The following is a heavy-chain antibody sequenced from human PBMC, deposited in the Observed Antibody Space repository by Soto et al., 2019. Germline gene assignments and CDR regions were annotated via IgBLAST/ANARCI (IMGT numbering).Heavy chain of an antibody. J-gene: IGHJ4*02. Sequence: EVQLVESGGGLVQPGGSLRLSCAASGFTFSNYWMHWVRQVPGKGLVWVSRIDSVGLSTTYADSVKGRFTISRDNAENTLYLQMNSLRAEDTAIYYCARDGYDYDTSGDYFGYWGQGTLVTVSS. CDR1: GFTFSNYW. CDR3: ARDGYDYDTSGDYFGY. V-gene: IGHV3-74*01. CDR2: IDSVGLST. D-gene: IGHD3-22*01.